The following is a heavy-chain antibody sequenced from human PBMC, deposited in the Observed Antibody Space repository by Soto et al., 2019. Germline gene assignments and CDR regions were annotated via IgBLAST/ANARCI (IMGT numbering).Heavy chain of an antibody. CDR3: ARPMTPVTTALGY. CDR1: GGSFSGYY. V-gene: IGHV4-34*01. Sequence: QVYLQQWGAGLLKPSETLSLTCAVYGGSFSGYYWSWIRQPPGKGLEWIGEINHSGSANYNPSLKSRVTISVDTSKNQFSLKVSSVTAADTAVYYCARPMTPVTTALGYWGRGTPVTVSS. J-gene: IGHJ4*02. CDR2: INHSGSA. D-gene: IGHD4-17*01.